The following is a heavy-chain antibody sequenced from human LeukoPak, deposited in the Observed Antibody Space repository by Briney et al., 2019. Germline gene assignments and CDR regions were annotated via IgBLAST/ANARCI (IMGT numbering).Heavy chain of an antibody. CDR1: GFTFSSYN. Sequence: GGSLRLSCAASGFTFSSYNMNWVRQAPGKGLEWVSSISSSSSYIHDADSVKGRFTISRDNAKNSLYLLMNSLRAEDTAVYYCAIDVGGSSPGFDYWGQGTLVTVSS. V-gene: IGHV3-21*01. J-gene: IGHJ4*02. CDR3: AIDVGGSSPGFDY. D-gene: IGHD1-26*01. CDR2: ISSSSSYI.